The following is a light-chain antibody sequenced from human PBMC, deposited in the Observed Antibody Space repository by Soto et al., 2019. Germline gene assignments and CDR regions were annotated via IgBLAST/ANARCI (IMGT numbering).Light chain of an antibody. CDR1: RDISQY. CDR2: AAS. CDR3: QQSSAVPYT. J-gene: IGKJ2*01. Sequence: DVQMTQSPSSLFASIGDRVTLTCRSSRDISQYLNWYQQRPGKAPTVLIYAASVLQDGVPPRFSGAGSGTDFSLTISSLQREDSATYFCQQSSAVPYTFGRGTKL. V-gene: IGKV1-39*01.